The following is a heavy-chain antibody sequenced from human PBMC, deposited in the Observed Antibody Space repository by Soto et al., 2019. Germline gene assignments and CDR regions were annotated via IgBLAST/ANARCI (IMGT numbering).Heavy chain of an antibody. Sequence: QLQLQESGPGLVKPSETLSLTCTVSGGSISSSSYYWGWIRQPPGKGLEWIGSIYYSGSTYYNPSLKSRVTISVDTSKNPFSLKLSSVTAADTAVYYCARQPYDILTGYSSYNWFDPWGQGTLVTVSS. CDR2: IYYSGST. V-gene: IGHV4-39*01. D-gene: IGHD3-9*01. CDR3: ARQPYDILTGYSSYNWFDP. CDR1: GGSISSSSYY. J-gene: IGHJ5*02.